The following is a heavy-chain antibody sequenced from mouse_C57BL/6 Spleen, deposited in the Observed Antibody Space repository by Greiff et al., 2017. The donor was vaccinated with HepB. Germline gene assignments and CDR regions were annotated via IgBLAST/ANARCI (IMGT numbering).Heavy chain of an antibody. Sequence: EVQLVESGGGLVKPGGSLKLSCAASGFTFSSYAMSWVRQTPEKRLEWVATISDGGSDTYYPDNVKGRFTITRDNAKNNLYLQMSHLKSEDTAMYYCARVEGHDYGAYWGQGTLVTVSA. CDR3: ARVEGHDYGAY. V-gene: IGHV5-4*01. J-gene: IGHJ3*01. D-gene: IGHD2-4*01. CDR1: GFTFSSYA. CDR2: ISDGGSDT.